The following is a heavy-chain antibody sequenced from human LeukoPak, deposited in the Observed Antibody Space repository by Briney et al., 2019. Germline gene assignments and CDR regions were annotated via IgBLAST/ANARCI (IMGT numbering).Heavy chain of an antibody. Sequence: GGSLRLSCVASGFTFSDYAMSWVRQAPGKGLEWVSAIRGSDGTTYYADSVKGRFTISRDNSKNTLYLQMNSLRVEDTAVYYCASFSGYYYFFDYWGQGTLVTVSS. J-gene: IGHJ4*02. V-gene: IGHV3-23*01. CDR3: ASFSGYYYFFDY. D-gene: IGHD3-22*01. CDR2: IRGSDGTT. CDR1: GFTFSDYA.